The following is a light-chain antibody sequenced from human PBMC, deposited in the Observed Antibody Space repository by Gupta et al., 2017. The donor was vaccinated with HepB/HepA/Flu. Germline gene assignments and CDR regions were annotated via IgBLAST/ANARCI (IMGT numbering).Light chain of an antibody. CDR2: EVN. CDR3: NSYTTSSTYV. CDR1: SSDVGSYNR. J-gene: IGLJ1*01. Sequence: QSALTQPPSVSGSPGQSVTISCTGSSSDVGSYNRVSWYQQPAGTAPKLMIYEVNNRPSGVPDRFSGSKSGNTASLTISGLQAEDEADYFCNSYTTSSTYVFGTGTKVTVL. V-gene: IGLV2-18*02.